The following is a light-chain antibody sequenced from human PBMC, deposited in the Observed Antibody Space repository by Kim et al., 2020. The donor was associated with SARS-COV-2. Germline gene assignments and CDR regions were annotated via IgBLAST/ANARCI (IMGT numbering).Light chain of an antibody. CDR3: EQYGTSPYT. CDR2: GAS. CDR1: QSVSSVH. V-gene: IGKV3-20*01. J-gene: IGKJ2*01. Sequence: LSHGERATLSCRASQSVSSVHLAWYQQKPGQAPRLVIFGASYRATGISDRFSGSGSGTDFTLTISRLEAEDFAVYYCEQYGTSPYTFGQGTKLEI.